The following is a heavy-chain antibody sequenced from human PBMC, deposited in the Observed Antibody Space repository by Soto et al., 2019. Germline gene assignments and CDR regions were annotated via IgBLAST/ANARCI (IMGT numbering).Heavy chain of an antibody. D-gene: IGHD6-19*01. Sequence: EVQLLESGGGLVQPGGSLRLSCAASGFTFSSYVMSWVRQAPGKGLEWVSAISGSGGSTYYADSVKGRFTISRDNSKNTLYLQMNSLRVEDTAVYYCAKDMGYSSGWYWGQGTLVTVSS. CDR2: ISGSGGST. V-gene: IGHV3-23*01. J-gene: IGHJ4*02. CDR1: GFTFSSYV. CDR3: AKDMGYSSGWY.